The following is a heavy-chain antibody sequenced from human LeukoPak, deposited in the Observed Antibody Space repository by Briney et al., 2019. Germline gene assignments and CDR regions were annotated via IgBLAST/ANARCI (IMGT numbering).Heavy chain of an antibody. V-gene: IGHV3-48*02. CDR2: ISSTGTNI. Sequence: GMSLRLSCAASGFTFSSYSMNWVRQAPGKGLEWVSHISSTGTNIYYADSVQGRFTISRDNAKNSLYLQMNSLRDEDTAVYYCAKGQELDDGVFDSWGQGTLVTVSS. CDR3: AKGQELDDGVFDS. J-gene: IGHJ4*02. CDR1: GFTFSSYS. D-gene: IGHD1-1*01.